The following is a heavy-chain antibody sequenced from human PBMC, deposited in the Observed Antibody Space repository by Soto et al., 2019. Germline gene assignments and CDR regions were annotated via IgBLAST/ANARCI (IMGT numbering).Heavy chain of an antibody. CDR1: EFSFSSYA. D-gene: IGHD6-13*01. V-gene: IGHV3-23*01. CDR3: ATYSSPFDY. Sequence: EVQLMESGGGLVQPGGSLRLSCAASEFSFSSYALNWVRQAPGKGLEWVSAISATGTTTYYADSVKGRFTISRDNSKRTLFLQMDSLSPEDTAVYYCATYSSPFDYWGRGTLVTVSS. CDR2: ISATGTTT. J-gene: IGHJ4*02.